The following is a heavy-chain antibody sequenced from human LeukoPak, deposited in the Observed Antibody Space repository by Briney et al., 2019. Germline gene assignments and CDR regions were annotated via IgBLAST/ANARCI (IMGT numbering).Heavy chain of an antibody. CDR2: ISSTGST. CDR1: GDSIRSFY. CDR3: ARQVLDFWSPSTLRARFDP. Sequence: SETLSLTCTISGDSIRSFYWSWIRQPPGKGLEWLGYISSTGSTNYSPSLKSRVTISVDTSKNQLSLKLTSETAADTAVYYCARQVLDFWSPSTLRARFDPWGQGTLVAVPS. V-gene: IGHV4-4*09. J-gene: IGHJ5*02. D-gene: IGHD3-3*01.